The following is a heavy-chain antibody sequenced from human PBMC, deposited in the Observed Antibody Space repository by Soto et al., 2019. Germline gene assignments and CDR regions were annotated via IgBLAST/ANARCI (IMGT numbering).Heavy chain of an antibody. CDR2: ISSNGGST. Sequence: GSLRLSCSASGFTFSSSTMHWVRQAPGKGLEYVSGISSNGGSTYYADSVKGRFTISRDNSKNILYLQMSSLGAEDTALYYCVKNGYCSNTNCFYAFDIWGQGTMVTVSS. D-gene: IGHD2-2*03. CDR1: GFTFSSST. V-gene: IGHV3-64D*08. J-gene: IGHJ3*02. CDR3: VKNGYCSNTNCFYAFDI.